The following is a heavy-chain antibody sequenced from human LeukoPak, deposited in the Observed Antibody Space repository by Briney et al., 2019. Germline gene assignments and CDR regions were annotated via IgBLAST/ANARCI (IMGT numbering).Heavy chain of an antibody. Sequence: SETLSLTCTVSGYSISSGYYWSWIRQPPGKGLEWIGEINHSGSTNYNPSLKSRVTISVDTSKNQFSLKLSSVTAADTAVYYCARVRGITMVRRHFDYWGQGTLVTVSS. CDR1: GYSISSGYY. J-gene: IGHJ4*02. D-gene: IGHD3-10*01. V-gene: IGHV4-38-2*02. CDR3: ARVRGITMVRRHFDY. CDR2: INHSGST.